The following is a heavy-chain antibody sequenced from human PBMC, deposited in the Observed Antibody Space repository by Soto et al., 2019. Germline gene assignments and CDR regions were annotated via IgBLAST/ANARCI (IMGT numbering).Heavy chain of an antibody. CDR1: GYSFTGYG. D-gene: IGHD2-15*01. CDR2: ISAHNGNT. Sequence: GASVKVSCSATGYSFTGYGSSCVRQPPGQGLEWMGWISAHNGNTAYAQKLQGRVTMTTDTATNTAYMELRSLRSDDTALYYCARMGYCSGGSCHSGSGDYWGQGTLVTVSS. V-gene: IGHV1-18*04. J-gene: IGHJ4*02. CDR3: ARMGYCSGGSCHSGSGDY.